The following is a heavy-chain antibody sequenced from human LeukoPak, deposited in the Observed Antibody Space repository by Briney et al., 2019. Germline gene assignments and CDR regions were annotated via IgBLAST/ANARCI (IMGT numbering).Heavy chain of an antibody. V-gene: IGHV4-59*12. D-gene: IGHD4-17*01. CDR1: GGSFSGYY. CDR3: ARGGTVTTGNWFDP. J-gene: IGHJ5*02. CDR2: IYYSGST. Sequence: PSETLSLTCAVYGGSFSGYYWSWIRQPPGKGLEWIGYIYYSGSTNYNPSLKSRVTMSVDTSKNQFSLKLSSVTAADTAVYYCARGGTVTTGNWFDPWGQGTLATVSS.